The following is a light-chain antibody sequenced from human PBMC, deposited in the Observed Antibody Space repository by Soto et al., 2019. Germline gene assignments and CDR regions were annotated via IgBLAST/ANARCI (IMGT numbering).Light chain of an antibody. CDR3: QQYYSSPYT. CDR1: QSVLYSSNNKNY. J-gene: IGKJ2*01. CDR2: WAS. V-gene: IGKV4-1*01. Sequence: DIVMTQSLDSLAVSLGERATINCRSSQSVLYSSNNKNYLAWYQQRPRQPPKLLIYWASTRESGVPDRFNGSGSGTDFTLTVTSLQAEDVAVYYCQQYYSSPYTFGQGTKLEIK.